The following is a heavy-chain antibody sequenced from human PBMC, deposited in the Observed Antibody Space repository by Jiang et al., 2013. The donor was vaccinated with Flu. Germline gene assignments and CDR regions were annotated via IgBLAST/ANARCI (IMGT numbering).Heavy chain of an antibody. D-gene: IGHD3-10*01. Sequence: GAEVKKPGTSVKVSCKASGFTFTSSAMQWVRQARGQRLEWIGWIVVGSGNTNYAQKFQERVTITRDMSTSTAYMELSSLRSEDTAVYYCAADRGWAADYYYGMDVWGKGPRSPSPQ. CDR1: GFTFTSSA. J-gene: IGHJ6*04. CDR3: AADRGWAADYYYGMDV. V-gene: IGHV1-58*02. CDR2: IVVGSGNT.